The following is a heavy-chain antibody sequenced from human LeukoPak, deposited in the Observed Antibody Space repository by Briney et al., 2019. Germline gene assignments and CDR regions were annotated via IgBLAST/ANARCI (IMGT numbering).Heavy chain of an antibody. V-gene: IGHV4-39*01. D-gene: IGHD3-10*01. Sequence: NASETLSLTCTVSGDSISSNSYYWGWIRQPPGKGLEWIAAIYYSGTTYYSPSLKSRVTISLDTSNNDFSLKLSSVPAADTAVYYCATHRRFAEPPDFWGQGTLVTVSS. J-gene: IGHJ4*02. CDR3: ATHRRFAEPPDF. CDR1: GDSISSNSYY. CDR2: IYYSGTT.